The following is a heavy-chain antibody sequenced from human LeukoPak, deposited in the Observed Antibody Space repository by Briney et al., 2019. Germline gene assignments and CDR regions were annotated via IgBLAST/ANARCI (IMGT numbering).Heavy chain of an antibody. J-gene: IGHJ6*03. CDR1: GGSISSGSYY. CDR3: ARTGAAYYYYYYMDV. CDR2: IYTSGST. Sequence: SETLSPTCTVSGGSISSGSYYWSWIRQPAGKGLEWIGRIYTSGSTNYNPSLKSRVTISVDTSKNQFSLKLSSVTAAGTAVYYCARTGAAYYYYYYMDVWGKGTTVTVSS. D-gene: IGHD1-14*01. V-gene: IGHV4-61*02.